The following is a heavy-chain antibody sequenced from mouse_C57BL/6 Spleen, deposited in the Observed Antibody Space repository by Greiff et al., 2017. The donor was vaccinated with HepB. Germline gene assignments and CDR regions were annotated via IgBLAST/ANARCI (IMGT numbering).Heavy chain of an antibody. J-gene: IGHJ4*01. V-gene: IGHV1-7*01. CDR3: ARREGSSYGYAAMDY. CDR2: INPSSGYT. Sequence: VQLQQSGAELAKPGASVKLSCKASGSTFTSYWLPWVKQRPGQVLEWIGYINPSSGYTKYNQKFKDKATLTAAKSSSTAYMQLSSLTYEDSAVDYCARREGSSYGYAAMDYWGQGTSVTVSS. D-gene: IGHD1-1*01. CDR1: GSTFTSYW.